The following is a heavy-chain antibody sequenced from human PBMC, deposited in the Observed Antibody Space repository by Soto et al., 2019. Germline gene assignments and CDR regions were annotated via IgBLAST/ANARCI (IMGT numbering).Heavy chain of an antibody. D-gene: IGHD3-3*01. CDR1: GGSFSGYY. CDR2: INHSGST. J-gene: IGHJ4*02. CDR3: ARGGYYPPRVGDFDY. V-gene: IGHV4-34*01. Sequence: LSLTCAVYGGSFSGYYWSWIRQPPGKGLEWIGEINHSGSTNYNPSLKSRVTISVDTSKNQFSLKLSSVTAADTAVYYCARGGYYPPRVGDFDYWGQGTLVTVSS.